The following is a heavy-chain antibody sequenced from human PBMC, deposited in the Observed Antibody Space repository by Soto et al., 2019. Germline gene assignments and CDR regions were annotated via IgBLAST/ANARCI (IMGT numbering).Heavy chain of an antibody. Sequence: GSLRLSCAASGFTFSSYGMHWVRQAPGKGLEWVAVISYDGSNKYYADSVKGRFTISRDNSKNTLYLQMNSLRAEDTAVYYCAKDAHPYSGSPTAEYFQHWGQGTLVTVSS. V-gene: IGHV3-30*18. J-gene: IGHJ1*01. CDR2: ISYDGSNK. CDR1: GFTFSSYG. D-gene: IGHD1-26*01. CDR3: AKDAHPYSGSPTAEYFQH.